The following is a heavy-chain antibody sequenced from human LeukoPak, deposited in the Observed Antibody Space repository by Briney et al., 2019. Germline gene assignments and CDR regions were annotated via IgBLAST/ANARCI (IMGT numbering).Heavy chain of an antibody. J-gene: IGHJ4*02. Sequence: GRSLRLSCAASGFTFSSYGMHWVRQAPGKGLEWMAVISYDGSNKYYADYVKGRFTISRDNSKSTLYLQMNSLRAEDTAVYYCARVGYYYDSSGFDYWGQGTLVTVSS. CDR2: ISYDGSNK. CDR3: ARVGYYYDSSGFDY. D-gene: IGHD3-22*01. CDR1: GFTFSSYG. V-gene: IGHV3-30*03.